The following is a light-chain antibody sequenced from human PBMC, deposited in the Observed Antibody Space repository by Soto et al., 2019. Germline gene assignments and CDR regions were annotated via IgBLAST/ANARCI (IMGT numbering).Light chain of an antibody. V-gene: IGKV3D-20*02. CDR2: DAS. CDR3: QQRSNWL. J-gene: IGKJ3*01. Sequence: EIVLTHSPDTLSLSPGERATLSCRASLTVTNNYLAWYQQKAGQAPRLVIYDASTRATGIPDRFSASGSGTDFTLTISRLEPEDFAVYYCQQRSNWLFGPGTKVDIK. CDR1: LTVTNNY.